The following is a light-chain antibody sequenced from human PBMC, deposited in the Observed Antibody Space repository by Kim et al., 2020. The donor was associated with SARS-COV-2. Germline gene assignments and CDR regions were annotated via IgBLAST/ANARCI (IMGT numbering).Light chain of an antibody. CDR3: QHYGSSTWT. V-gene: IGKV3-20*01. J-gene: IGKJ1*01. CDR1: QSVRSSY. Sequence: SPGERATLSCRASQSVRSSYLAWYQQNPGQAPRLLIYGASSRATGIPDRFSGSGSGTDFTLTISRLEPEDFVMYYCQHYGSSTWTFGQGTKVDIK. CDR2: GAS.